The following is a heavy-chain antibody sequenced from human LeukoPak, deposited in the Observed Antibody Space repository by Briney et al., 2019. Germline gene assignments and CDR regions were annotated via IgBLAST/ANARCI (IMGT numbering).Heavy chain of an antibody. CDR3: ARDLGGYSYGSHFDY. CDR1: GFTFSSYS. J-gene: IGHJ4*02. V-gene: IGHV3-21*01. CDR2: ITTSSRYI. D-gene: IGHD5-18*01. Sequence: GGSLRLSCAASGFTFSSYSLNWVRQAPGKGLEWVSSITTSSRYIYYADSVKGRFTISRDNAKNSLYLQMNSLRAEDTAVYYCARDLGGYSYGSHFDYWGQGTLVTVSS.